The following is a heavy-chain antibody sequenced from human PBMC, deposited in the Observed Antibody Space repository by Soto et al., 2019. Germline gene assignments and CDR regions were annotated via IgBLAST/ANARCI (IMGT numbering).Heavy chain of an antibody. J-gene: IGHJ4*02. D-gene: IGHD6-6*01. CDR1: GYMFTTYG. V-gene: IGHV1-18*04. Sequence: QVQLVQSGGEVKKPGASVEVSCRTSGYMFTTYGMSWVRQAPGQGLELMAWISAYNRNQKYAQKSPGRGPMATETSSRTVSMATRTPTSDQTGTYLWGLTGGGMAARPVEYWGQGTGVTVSS. CDR3: GLTGGGMAARPVEY. CDR2: ISAYNRNQ.